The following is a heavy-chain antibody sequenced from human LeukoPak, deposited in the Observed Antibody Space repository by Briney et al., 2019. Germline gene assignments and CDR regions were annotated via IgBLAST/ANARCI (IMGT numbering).Heavy chain of an antibody. J-gene: IGHJ4*02. CDR1: GFTFSSYA. V-gene: IGHV3-23*01. Sequence: PGGSLRLSCAASGFTFSSYAMSWVRQAPGKGLEWVSAISGSGGSTYYADSVKGRFTISRDNSKNTLYLQMNSLRAEDTAVYYCAKEERITIFGVVMAFDYWGQGTLVTVSS. CDR2: ISGSGGST. CDR3: AKEERITIFGVVMAFDY. D-gene: IGHD3-3*01.